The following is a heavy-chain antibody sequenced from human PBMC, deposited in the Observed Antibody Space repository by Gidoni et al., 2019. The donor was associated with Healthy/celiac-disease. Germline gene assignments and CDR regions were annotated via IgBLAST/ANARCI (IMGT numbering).Heavy chain of an antibody. J-gene: IGHJ4*02. D-gene: IGHD5-18*01. CDR1: GYTFTSDV. CDR2: ISDYNGNT. V-gene: IGHV1-18*01. CDR3: ARVVHGAMVDY. Sequence: QVQLVQSGSEVTKPGASLKVSCKASGYTFTSDVISWVRQALGQGREWMGWISDYNGNTNYANNLQGRVTMTTDTSTSTAYMEMRSLRSDDTALYYSARVVHGAMVDYWGQGTLVTVSS.